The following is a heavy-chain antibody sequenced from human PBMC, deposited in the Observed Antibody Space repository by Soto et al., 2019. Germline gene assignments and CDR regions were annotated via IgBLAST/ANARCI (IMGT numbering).Heavy chain of an antibody. CDR2: IVAGSDNT. Sequence: QKQLVQSGPEVKKPGTSVKVSCKASGFTFGTSAIQWVRLARGQSIEWIGWIVAGSDNTDYEHKFQERVTITRDMSTSTAYMELTSLRSEDTAVYYCAAELAPTDPYKWFDPWGQGTLVTVSS. CDR3: AAELAPTDPYKWFDP. CDR1: GFTFGTSA. V-gene: IGHV1-58*02. D-gene: IGHD6-13*01. J-gene: IGHJ5*02.